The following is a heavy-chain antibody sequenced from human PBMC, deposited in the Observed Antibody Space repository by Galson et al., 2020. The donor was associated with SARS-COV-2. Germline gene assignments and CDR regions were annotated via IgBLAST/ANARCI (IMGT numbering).Heavy chain of an antibody. V-gene: IGHV3-30-3*01. CDR1: SYA. CDR2: ISYDGSNK. CDR3: ARPTSGSYLSPFDY. Sequence: SYAMHWVRQAPGKGLECVTVISYDGSNKYYPDSVKGRFTISRDNSKNTLYLQMNRLRAEDTAVYYCARPTSGSYLSPFDYWGQGTLVTVSS. J-gene: IGHJ4*02. D-gene: IGHD1-26*01.